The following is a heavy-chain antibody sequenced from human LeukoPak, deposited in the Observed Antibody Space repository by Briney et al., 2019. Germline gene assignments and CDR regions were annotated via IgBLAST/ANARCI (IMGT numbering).Heavy chain of an antibody. Sequence: PGASLRFSSAASGFTFSSNAMSRVRQGQGIGPKWVSAISGSGGSTYYADSVKGPFTISRDNSKNTLYLQMNSLRAEDTAVYYCAKEGYSYGTDYFDYWGQGTLVTVSS. V-gene: IGHV3-23*01. CDR3: AKEGYSYGTDYFDY. J-gene: IGHJ4*02. D-gene: IGHD5-18*01. CDR2: ISGSGGST. CDR1: GFTFSSNA.